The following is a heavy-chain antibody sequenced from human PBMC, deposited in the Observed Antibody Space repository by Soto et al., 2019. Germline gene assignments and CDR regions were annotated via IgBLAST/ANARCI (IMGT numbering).Heavy chain of an antibody. CDR1: GFTFSSYA. CDR2: ISGSGGST. D-gene: IGHD6-13*01. J-gene: IGHJ4*02. Sequence: GGSLILSCAASGFTFSSYAMSWVRQAPGKGLEWVSAISGSGGSTYYADSVKGRFTISGDNSKNTLYLQMNSLRAEDTAVYYSASPGYSSSWPQGPHFDYWGQGTLVTVSS. V-gene: IGHV3-23*01. CDR3: ASPGYSSSWPQGPHFDY.